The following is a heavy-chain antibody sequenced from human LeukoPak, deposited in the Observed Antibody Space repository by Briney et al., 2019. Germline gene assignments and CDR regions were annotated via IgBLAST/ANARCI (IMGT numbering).Heavy chain of an antibody. CDR3: ARVPLVRRPYYYDSSGQGWRPRYFDY. CDR1: GYTFTSYG. J-gene: IGHJ4*02. D-gene: IGHD3-22*01. CDR2: ISAYNGNT. Sequence: ASVKVSCKASGYTFTSYGISWVRQAPGQGLEWMGWISAYNGNTNYAQKLQGRVTMTTDTSTSTAYMELRSLRSDDTAVYYCARVPLVRRPYYYDSSGQGWRPRYFDYWGQGTLVTVSS. V-gene: IGHV1-18*01.